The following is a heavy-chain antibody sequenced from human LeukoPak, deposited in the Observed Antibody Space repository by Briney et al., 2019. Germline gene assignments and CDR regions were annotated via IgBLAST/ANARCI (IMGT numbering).Heavy chain of an antibody. Sequence: GGSLRLSCAASGFTVSNNYMNWVRQAPGKGLEWVSVIYTGGRTHYIDSVKGRFTISRDNSKNTLDLQMNSLRAEDTAVYYCARGGYGGSGPVDYGGQGTLVTVSS. J-gene: IGHJ4*02. CDR2: IYTGGRT. CDR3: ARGGYGGSGPVDY. V-gene: IGHV3-53*01. D-gene: IGHD4-23*01. CDR1: GFTVSNNY.